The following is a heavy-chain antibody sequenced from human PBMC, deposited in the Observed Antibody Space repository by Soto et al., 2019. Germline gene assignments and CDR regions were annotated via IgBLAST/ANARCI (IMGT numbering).Heavy chain of an antibody. V-gene: IGHV4-39*07. CDR3: ARVPTTVGAHFDY. D-gene: IGHD1-26*01. CDR1: DDSINSDKYY. Sequence: PSETLSLTCSVSDDSINSDKYYWGWIRQPPGKGLEWIGEINHSGSTNYNPSLKSRVTISVDTSKNQFSLKLSSVTAADTAVYYCARVPTTVGAHFDYWGQGTLVTVSS. CDR2: INHSGST. J-gene: IGHJ4*02.